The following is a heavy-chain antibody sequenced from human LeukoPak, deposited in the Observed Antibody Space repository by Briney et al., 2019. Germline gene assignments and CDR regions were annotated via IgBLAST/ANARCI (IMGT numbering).Heavy chain of an antibody. CDR1: GYTFTGYY. V-gene: IGHV1-2*02. J-gene: IGHJ6*03. D-gene: IGHD6-13*01. CDR3: ARIRYSRLSGITNYYYYMDV. Sequence: ASVKVSCKASGYTFTGYYMHWVRQAPGQGLEWMGWINPNSGGTNYAQKFQGRVTMTRDTSISTAYMELNRLRSDDTAVYYCARIRYSRLSGITNYYYYMDVWGKGATVTVSS. CDR2: INPNSGGT.